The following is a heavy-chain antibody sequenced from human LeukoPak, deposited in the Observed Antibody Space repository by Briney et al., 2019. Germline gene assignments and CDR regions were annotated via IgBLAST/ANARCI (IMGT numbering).Heavy chain of an antibody. CDR1: GYTFTGYY. CDR3: ARDFWNFDDSGGYNRDFDS. J-gene: IGHJ5*01. D-gene: IGHD3-10*01. Sequence: GASVKVSCKASGYTFTGYYMHWVRQAPGQGLEWMGWINPNSGGTNYAQKFQGRVTMTRDTSISTAYMELSRLRSDDTAVYYCARDFWNFDDSGGYNRDFDSWGQGTLVIVSS. V-gene: IGHV1-2*02. CDR2: INPNSGGT.